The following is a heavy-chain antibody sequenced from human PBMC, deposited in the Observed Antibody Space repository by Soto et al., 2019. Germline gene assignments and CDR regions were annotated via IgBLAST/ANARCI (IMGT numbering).Heavy chain of an antibody. Sequence: ASVKVSCKASGYTFTSYDINWVRQATGQGLEWMGWMNPNSGNTGYAQKFQGRVTMTRNTSISTAFMELSSLRSEGTAVYYCARGTWYGSSFYFDYWGQGTLVTVSS. D-gene: IGHD6-6*01. J-gene: IGHJ4*02. V-gene: IGHV1-8*01. CDR3: ARGTWYGSSFYFDY. CDR1: GYTFTSYD. CDR2: MNPNSGNT.